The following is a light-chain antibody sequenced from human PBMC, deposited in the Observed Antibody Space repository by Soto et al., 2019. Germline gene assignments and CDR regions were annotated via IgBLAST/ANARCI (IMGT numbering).Light chain of an antibody. V-gene: IGLV2-14*01. Sequence: QSVLTQPASVSGSPGQPITISCTGTSSDVGGYNYVSWYQQHPGKAPKLMIYEVSNRPSGVSNRFSGSKSGNTASLTISGLQAQDEAAYYCSSYTSSSNLVLGNGTKVTVL. J-gene: IGLJ1*01. CDR3: SSYTSSSNLV. CDR1: SSDVGGYNY. CDR2: EVS.